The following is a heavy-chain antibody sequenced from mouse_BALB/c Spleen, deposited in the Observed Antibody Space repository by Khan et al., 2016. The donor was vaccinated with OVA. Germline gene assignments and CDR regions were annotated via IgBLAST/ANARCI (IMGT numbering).Heavy chain of an antibody. D-gene: IGHD2-2*01. V-gene: IGHV1S135*01. J-gene: IGHJ3*01. CDR1: GYSFTSYY. CDR2: IDPFSGDT. Sequence: EVKLLESGPELMKPGASVKISCKASGYSFTSYYIHWVMESHGKSLEWIGYIDPFSGDTTYNQKFKGTATLTVDKSSSTAYILLSNLTSEDSAVYYCTRHGYVAWFTYWGQGTLVTVSA. CDR3: TRHGYVAWFTY.